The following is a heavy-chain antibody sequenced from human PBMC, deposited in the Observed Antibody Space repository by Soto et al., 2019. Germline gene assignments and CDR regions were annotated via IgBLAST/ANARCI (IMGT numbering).Heavy chain of an antibody. V-gene: IGHV1-46*01. D-gene: IGHD1-1*01. Sequence: QVQLVQSGAEVKKPGASVKLSCKASGYTFTSYYIHWVRQAPGQGLEWMAIINPNGGSTNYAQKFQGRVTVTRDTSTSTDYMELTSLRSEDTAVYYCARNLATGDYWGQGTLVTVSS. CDR1: GYTFTSYY. CDR3: ARNLATGDY. J-gene: IGHJ4*02. CDR2: INPNGGST.